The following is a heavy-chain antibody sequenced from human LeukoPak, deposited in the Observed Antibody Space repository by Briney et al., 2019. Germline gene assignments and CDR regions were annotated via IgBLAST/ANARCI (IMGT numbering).Heavy chain of an antibody. J-gene: IGHJ5*02. CDR1: GGSISSYY. D-gene: IGHD2-15*01. Sequence: SETLSLTCTVSGGSISSYYWSWIRQPPGKGLEWIGYIYYSGSTNYNPSLKSRVTISVDTSKNQFSLKLSSVTAADTAVYYCARDLPSAYCSGGSCYSNWFDPWGQGTLVTVSS. V-gene: IGHV4-59*01. CDR2: IYYSGST. CDR3: ARDLPSAYCSGGSCYSNWFDP.